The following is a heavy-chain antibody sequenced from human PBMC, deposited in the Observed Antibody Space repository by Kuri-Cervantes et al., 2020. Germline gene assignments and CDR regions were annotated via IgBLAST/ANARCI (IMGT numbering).Heavy chain of an antibody. D-gene: IGHD5-18*01. V-gene: IGHV3-23*01. CDR3: AKGRGYSYGYVDY. CDR2: ISGSGGST. CDR1: GFTFSSYA. Sequence: GESLKISCAASGFTFSSYAMSWVHQAPGKGLEWVSAISGSGGSTYYADSVKGRFTISRDNSKNTLYLQMNSLRAEDTAVYYCAKGRGYSYGYVDYWGQGTLVTVSS. J-gene: IGHJ4*02.